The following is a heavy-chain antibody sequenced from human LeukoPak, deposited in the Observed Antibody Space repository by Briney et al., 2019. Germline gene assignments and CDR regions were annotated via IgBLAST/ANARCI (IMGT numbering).Heavy chain of an antibody. Sequence: SVNVSCKASGGTFSSYAISWVRQAPGHGLEWMGRIIPILGIANYAQKFQGRVTITADKSTSTAYMELSSLRSEDTAVYCCARDGQYYYYGMDVWGQGTTVTVSS. D-gene: IGHD3/OR15-3a*01. CDR2: IIPILGIA. CDR1: GGTFSSYA. J-gene: IGHJ6*02. V-gene: IGHV1-69*04. CDR3: ARDGQYYYYGMDV.